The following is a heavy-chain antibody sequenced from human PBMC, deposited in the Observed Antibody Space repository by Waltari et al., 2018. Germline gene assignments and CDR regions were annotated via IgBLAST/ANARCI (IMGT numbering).Heavy chain of an antibody. CDR3: VRDSSRAYRGRRFDY. CDR1: GDTFSTYA. V-gene: IGHV1-69*12. Sequence: QVQLVQSGAEVKKPGSSVKVSCKSSGDTFSTYATSWVRQAPGQGLEWVGGIIPVLRASNNAQKFQGRITITAEESTSTTYMELNSLTSEDTAVYYCVRDSSRAYRGRRFDYWGQGTLVTVSS. D-gene: IGHD2-21*01. CDR2: IIPVLRAS. J-gene: IGHJ4*02.